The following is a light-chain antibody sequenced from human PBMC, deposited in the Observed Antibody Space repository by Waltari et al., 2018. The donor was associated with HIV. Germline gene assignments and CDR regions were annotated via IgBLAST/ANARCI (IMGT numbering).Light chain of an antibody. CDR2: DVN. V-gene: IGLV2-14*03. J-gene: IGLJ2*01. CDR3: GAYTSGSTPVV. CDR1: SSDIGISNF. Sequence: QSALIQPASLSGSPGQSITISCTGTSSDIGISNFVSWYQLHPGNAPKLLLFDVNNRPSGVSRRFSGSKSGNSASLTIFGLQDDDEADYYCGAYTSGSTPVVFGGGTKLTVL.